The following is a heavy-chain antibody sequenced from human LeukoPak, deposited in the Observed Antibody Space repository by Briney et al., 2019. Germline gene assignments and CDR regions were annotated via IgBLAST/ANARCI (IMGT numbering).Heavy chain of an antibody. CDR3: ARDHGPGNYYDSSAYYNY. CDR2: ISSSSSYI. J-gene: IGHJ4*02. V-gene: IGHV3-21*01. CDR1: GFTFSSYN. D-gene: IGHD3-22*01. Sequence: PGGSLRLSCAASGFTFSSYNMNWVRQPPGKGLEWVSSISSSSSYIYYADSVKGRFTISRDNAKNSLYLQMNSLSAEDTAVYYCARDHGPGNYYDSSAYYNYWGQGTLVTVSS.